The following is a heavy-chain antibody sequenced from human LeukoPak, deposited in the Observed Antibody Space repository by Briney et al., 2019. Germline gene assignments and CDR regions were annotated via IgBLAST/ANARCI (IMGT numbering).Heavy chain of an antibody. Sequence: GGSLRLSCATSGFTFSSYAMHWVRQAPGKGLEWVAAITYDGSHKSEADSVRGRFTISRDDPTSTLYLQMSRLRPEDTAVYYCVKDRTGAWSFDYWGQGTLVTVSS. CDR1: GFTFSSYA. D-gene: IGHD2-8*02. CDR3: VKDRTGAWSFDY. CDR2: ITYDGSHK. V-gene: IGHV3-30*18. J-gene: IGHJ4*02.